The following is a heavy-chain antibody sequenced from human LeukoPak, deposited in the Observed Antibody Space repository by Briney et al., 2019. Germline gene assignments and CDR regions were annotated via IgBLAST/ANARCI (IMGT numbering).Heavy chain of an antibody. Sequence: ASVKVSCRASGYTFTNFDINWVRQATGQGLEWMGWMNPNSGNTGYAQKFQGRVTMTRNTSISTAYMELRSLRSDDTAVYYCARRVVGATRGGFDYWGQGTLVTVSS. CDR1: GYTFTNFD. D-gene: IGHD1-26*01. J-gene: IGHJ4*02. CDR2: MNPNSGNT. CDR3: ARRVVGATRGGFDY. V-gene: IGHV1-8*01.